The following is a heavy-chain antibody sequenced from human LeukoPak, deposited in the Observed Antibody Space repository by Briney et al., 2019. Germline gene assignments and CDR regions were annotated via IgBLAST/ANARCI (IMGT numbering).Heavy chain of an antibody. Sequence: KPSETLSLTCTVSGGSISSSSYYWGWIRQPPGKGLEWIGSIYYSGSTYYNPSLKSRVTISVDTSKNQFSLKLSSVTAADTAVYYCARYGNGWQIFDYWGQGTLVTVSS. CDR2: IYYSGST. CDR3: ARYGNGWQIFDY. D-gene: IGHD6-19*01. J-gene: IGHJ4*02. CDR1: GGSISSSSYY. V-gene: IGHV4-39*01.